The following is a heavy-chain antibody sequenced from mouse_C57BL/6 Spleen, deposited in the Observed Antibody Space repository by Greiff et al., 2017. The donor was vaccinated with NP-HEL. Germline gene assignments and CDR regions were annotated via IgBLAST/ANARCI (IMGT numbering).Heavy chain of an antibody. CDR2: INPSSGYT. Sequence: VQLQQSGAELAKPGASVKLSCKASGYTFTSYWMHWVKQRPGQGLEWIGYINPSSGYTTYNQKFKGKATLTADKSSSTAYRRLSSLTDEEAAVYECARAWLGATWYFDDWGTGTTGTVSS. D-gene: IGHD1-1*01. V-gene: IGHV1-7*01. CDR3: ARAWLGATWYFDD. CDR1: GYTFTSYW. J-gene: IGHJ1*03.